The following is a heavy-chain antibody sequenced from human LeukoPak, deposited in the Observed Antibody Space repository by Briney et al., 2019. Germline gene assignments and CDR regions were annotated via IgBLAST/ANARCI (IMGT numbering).Heavy chain of an antibody. CDR2: ISAYNGNT. CDR1: GYAFTSYG. V-gene: IGHV1-18*01. CDR3: ARETGYSSGWYGGIDY. Sequence: ASVKVSCKASGYAFTSYGISWVRQAPGQGLEWMGWISAYNGNTNYAQKLQGRVTMTTDTSTSTAYMELRSLRSDDTAVYYCARETGYSSGWYGGIDYWGQGTLVTVSS. J-gene: IGHJ4*02. D-gene: IGHD6-19*01.